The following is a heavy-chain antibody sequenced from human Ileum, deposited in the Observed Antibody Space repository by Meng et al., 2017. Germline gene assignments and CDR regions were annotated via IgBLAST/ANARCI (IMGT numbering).Heavy chain of an antibody. J-gene: IGHJ6*02. D-gene: IGHD3-10*01. Sequence: GESLKSSCAASGFTFDNYAMSWVRQAPGKGLEWVSAISGSGINTYYADSLKGRFTISRDNSRNTLYLQMNSLRAEDTAIYYCVKDTPGIPGNSLHYYYYGMGVWGQGTSVTVSS. V-gene: IGHV3-23*01. CDR3: VKDTPGIPGNSLHYYYYGMGV. CDR1: GFTFDNYA. CDR2: ISGSGINT.